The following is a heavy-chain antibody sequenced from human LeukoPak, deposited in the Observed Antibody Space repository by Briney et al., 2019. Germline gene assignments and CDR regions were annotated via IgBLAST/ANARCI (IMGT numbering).Heavy chain of an antibody. V-gene: IGHV4-34*01. CDR1: GGSFSGYY. D-gene: IGHD1-26*01. CDR3: ARGLHQRIRYSGKALDY. CDR2: INHSGST. Sequence: SETLSLTCAVYGGSFSGYYWSWIRQPPGKGLEWIGEINHSGSTNYNPSLKSRVTISVDTSKNQFSLKLSSVTAADTAVYYCARGLHQRIRYSGKALDYWGQGTLVTVSS. J-gene: IGHJ4*02.